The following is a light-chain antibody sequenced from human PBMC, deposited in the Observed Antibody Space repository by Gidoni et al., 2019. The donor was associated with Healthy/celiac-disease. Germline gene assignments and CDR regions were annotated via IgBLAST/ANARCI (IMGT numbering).Light chain of an antibody. V-gene: IGLV3-1*01. Sequence: SYELPQPPSVSVSPGQTASITCSGEKLGDKYACWYQQKPGQSHVLVIDQDSKRPSGIPARFAGSNSGNTATLTISGTQARDEADYYCQAWDSSTVVFGGGTKLTVL. CDR3: QAWDSSTVV. J-gene: IGLJ2*01. CDR2: QDS. CDR1: KLGDKY.